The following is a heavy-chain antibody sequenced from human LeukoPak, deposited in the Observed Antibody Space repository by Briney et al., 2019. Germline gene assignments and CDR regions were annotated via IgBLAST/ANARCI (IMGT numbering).Heavy chain of an antibody. Sequence: SETLSLTCTVYRCSISSSTYYWGWIRQPPGKGLEWIGSIYYSGRTYYNPSLKSRVTISVDTSKNQYPLRLSSVTAADTAVFYCARGIGIAPFDYWGQGTMVTVSS. CDR1: RCSISSSTYY. D-gene: IGHD6-13*01. V-gene: IGHV4-39*06. CDR2: IYYSGRT. J-gene: IGHJ4*02. CDR3: ARGIGIAPFDY.